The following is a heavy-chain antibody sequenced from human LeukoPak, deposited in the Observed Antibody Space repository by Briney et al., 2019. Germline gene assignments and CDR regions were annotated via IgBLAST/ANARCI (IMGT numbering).Heavy chain of an antibody. CDR3: ARDFSPVGAAASWYFDL. V-gene: IGHV3-53*01. Sequence: PGGSLRLSCAASGFTVSSNYMSWVRQAPGKELEWVSVIYSGGSTYYADSVKGRFTISRDNSKNTLYLQMSSLRAEDTAVYYCARDFSPVGAAASWYFDLWGRGTLVTVSS. D-gene: IGHD6-25*01. CDR1: GFTVSSNY. J-gene: IGHJ2*01. CDR2: IYSGGST.